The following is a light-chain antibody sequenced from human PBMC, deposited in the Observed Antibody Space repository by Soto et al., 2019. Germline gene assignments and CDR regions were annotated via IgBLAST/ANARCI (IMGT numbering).Light chain of an antibody. J-gene: IGKJ5*01. Sequence: EIPLTQSPSSLAASVGDRLTLTCRASRNVSIYLNWYQHKPGKGPTLLIHATSNLQIGVPSRFSGSGSGTEFTLTISSLEPEDFGTYYCQQSYKMPSFGQGTRFVIK. CDR3: QQSYKMPS. V-gene: IGKV1-39*01. CDR2: ATS. CDR1: RNVSIY.